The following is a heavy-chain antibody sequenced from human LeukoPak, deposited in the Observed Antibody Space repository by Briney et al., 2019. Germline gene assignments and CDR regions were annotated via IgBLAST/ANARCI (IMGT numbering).Heavy chain of an antibody. CDR1: GYTFSNYC. J-gene: IGHJ3*02. Sequence: ASVKVSCKASGYTFSNYCMHWVRQAPGQGLERLGIINPSLQIPIYAQTFQGRVTMTTDTSTSTFYMELSNLVSEDTAVYYCAKDPRDISTGNYDEFDIWGQGTMVTVSS. D-gene: IGHD3-9*01. CDR3: AKDPRDISTGNYDEFDI. V-gene: IGHV1-46*01. CDR2: INPSLQIP.